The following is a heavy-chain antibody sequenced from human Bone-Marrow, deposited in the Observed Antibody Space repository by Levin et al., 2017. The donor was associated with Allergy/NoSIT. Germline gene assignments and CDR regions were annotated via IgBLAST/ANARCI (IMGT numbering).Heavy chain of an antibody. CDR3: ARAGVVRGVTSWFDP. D-gene: IGHD3-10*01. J-gene: IGHJ5*02. CDR1: GGSFSGYY. V-gene: IGHV4-34*01. Sequence: SSETLSLTCAVYGGSFSGYYWSWIRQPPGKGLEWIGEINHSGSTNYNPSLKSRVTISVDTSKNQFSLKLSSVTAADTAVYYCARAGVVRGVTSWFDPWGQGTLVTVSS. CDR2: INHSGST.